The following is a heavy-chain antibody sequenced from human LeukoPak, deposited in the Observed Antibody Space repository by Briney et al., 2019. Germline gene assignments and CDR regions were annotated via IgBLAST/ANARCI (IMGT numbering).Heavy chain of an antibody. Sequence: PSETLSLTCTVSGGSISSGSYYWSWIRQPAGKGLEWIGRIYTSGSTNYNPSLKSRVTMSVDTSKNQFSLKLSSVTAADTAVYYCAREGLLWFGELYAFDIRGQGTMVTVSP. V-gene: IGHV4-61*02. J-gene: IGHJ3*02. D-gene: IGHD3-10*01. CDR1: GGSISSGSYY. CDR3: AREGLLWFGELYAFDI. CDR2: IYTSGST.